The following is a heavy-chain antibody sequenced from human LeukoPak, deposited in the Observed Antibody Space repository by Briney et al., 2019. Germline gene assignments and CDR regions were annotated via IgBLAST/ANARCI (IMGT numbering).Heavy chain of an antibody. CDR1: GGSISSYY. V-gene: IGHV4-59*08. CDR3: ARAFVSGEFDP. CDR2: IYYSGST. D-gene: IGHD1-26*01. J-gene: IGHJ5*02. Sequence: KASETLSLTCTVSGGSISSYYWSWIRQPPGKGLEWIGYIYYSGSTNYNPSLKSRVTISVDTSRNQFSLKLSSVTAADTAVYYCARAFVSGEFDPWGQGTLVTVSS.